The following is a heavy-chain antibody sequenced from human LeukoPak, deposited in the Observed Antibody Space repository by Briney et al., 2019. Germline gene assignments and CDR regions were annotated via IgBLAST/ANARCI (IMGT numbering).Heavy chain of an antibody. V-gene: IGHV3-7*03. Sequence: GGSLRLSCAVSGLTFSNVWMSWVRQAPGKGLEWVANIKQDGSEKYYVDSVKGRFTISRDNAKNSLYLQMNSLRAEDTAVYYCARGLIAAAGTRYYYYYGMDVWGQGTTVTVSS. J-gene: IGHJ6*02. D-gene: IGHD6-13*01. CDR2: IKQDGSEK. CDR1: GLTFSNVW. CDR3: ARGLIAAAGTRYYYYYGMDV.